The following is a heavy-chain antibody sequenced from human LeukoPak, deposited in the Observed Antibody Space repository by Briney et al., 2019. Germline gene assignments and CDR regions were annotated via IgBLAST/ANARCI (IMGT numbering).Heavy chain of an antibody. D-gene: IGHD3-10*01. V-gene: IGHV5-51*01. Sequence: GESLKISCKGSGHSFTSYWIGWVRQMPGKGLEWMGVIYPGDSDTRYSPSCQGQVTISVDKSINTAYLQWSSLKASDTAMYYCARHGREISRLLWFGELLPDYYYYGMDVWGQGATVTVSS. CDR3: ARHGREISRLLWFGELLPDYYYYGMDV. J-gene: IGHJ6*02. CDR1: GHSFTSYW. CDR2: IYPGDSDT.